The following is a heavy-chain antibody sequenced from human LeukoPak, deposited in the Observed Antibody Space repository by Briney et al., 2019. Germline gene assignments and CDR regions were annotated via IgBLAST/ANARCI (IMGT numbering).Heavy chain of an antibody. V-gene: IGHV3-74*01. CDR3: ARGYYSSSRFDS. CDR2: VNSYGSTP. D-gene: IGHD6-13*01. J-gene: IGHJ4*02. CDR1: GFPYNKYW. Sequence: PGGSVSLSRAASGFPYNKYWMHWISPAPGTGGVWVSRVNSYGSTPNYADSVKGRCNISRDKAENTLYMRMNSLRPEDTAVYYSARGYYSSSRFDSWGQGTLVTVSS.